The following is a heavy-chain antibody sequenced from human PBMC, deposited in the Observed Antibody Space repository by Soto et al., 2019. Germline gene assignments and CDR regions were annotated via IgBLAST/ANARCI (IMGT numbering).Heavy chain of an antibody. CDR2: IYYSGST. CDR1: GGSISNSSYY. V-gene: IGHV4-39*01. CDR3: ARLSRPCLRLDY. J-gene: IGHJ4*02. Sequence: PSETLSLTCTVSGGSISNSSYYWDWIRQPPGKGLEWIGSIYYSGSTYYNPSLKSRVTISVDTSKNQFSLKLSSVTAADTAVYYCARLSRPCLRLDYWGQGTLVTVSS.